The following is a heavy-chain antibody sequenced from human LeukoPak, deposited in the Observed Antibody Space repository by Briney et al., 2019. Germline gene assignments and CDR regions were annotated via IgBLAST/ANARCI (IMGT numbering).Heavy chain of an antibody. V-gene: IGHV4-4*02. D-gene: IGHD2-8*01. CDR1: GGSISNTNW. CDR2: ISLTGLT. J-gene: IGHJ4*02. Sequence: SETLSLTCGVSGGSISNTNWWSWVRQPPGQGLEWIGEISLTGLTNYNPSLESRVSMSLDKSKNQLSLNLTSVTAADTAVYYCSRENGAFYPFGYWGQGTLVTVPS. CDR3: SRENGAFYPFGY.